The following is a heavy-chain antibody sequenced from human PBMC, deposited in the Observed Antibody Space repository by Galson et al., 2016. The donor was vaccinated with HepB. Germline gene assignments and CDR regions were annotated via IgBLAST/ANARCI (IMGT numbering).Heavy chain of an antibody. J-gene: IGHJ6*03. V-gene: IGHV3-23*01. CDR2: MSGGGHT. Sequence: SLRLSCAGSGVTLSNYVVMWVRQTPGTGLAWVSAMSGGGHTFYADSVKGRFTISRDNSKNTLFLEMNGLRAEDTAIYYCSTNTTTAAMDVLGKGTTVIVS. D-gene: IGHD2-8*01. CDR3: STNTTTAAMDV. CDR1: GVTLSNYV.